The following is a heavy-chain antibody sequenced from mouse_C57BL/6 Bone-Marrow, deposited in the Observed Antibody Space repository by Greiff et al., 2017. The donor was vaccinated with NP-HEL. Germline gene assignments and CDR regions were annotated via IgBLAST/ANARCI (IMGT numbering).Heavy chain of an antibody. CDR3: ARAIYYGSSRYYFDY. J-gene: IGHJ2*01. Sequence: QVQLKESGPELVRPGVSVKISCKGSGYTFTDYAMHWVKQSHAKSLEWIGVISTYYGDASYNQKFKDKATMTADKSSSTAYMELARLTSEDSAVYYCARAIYYGSSRYYFDYWGQGTTLTVSS. D-gene: IGHD1-1*01. CDR2: ISTYYGDA. V-gene: IGHV1-67*01. CDR1: GYTFTDYA.